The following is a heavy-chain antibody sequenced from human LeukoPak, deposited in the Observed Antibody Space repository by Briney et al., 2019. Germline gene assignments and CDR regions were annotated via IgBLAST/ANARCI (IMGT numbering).Heavy chain of an antibody. CDR3: ARPSGVVVTSVASFDY. CDR2: IIPIFGTA. V-gene: IGHV1-69*13. CDR1: GGTFSSYA. Sequence: RRASVKVSCKASGGTFSSYAISWVRQAPGQGLEWMGGIIPIFGTANYAQKFQGRVTITADESTSTAYMELSSLRSEDTAVYYCARPSGVVVTSVASFDYWGQGTLVTVSS. D-gene: IGHD2-21*02. J-gene: IGHJ4*02.